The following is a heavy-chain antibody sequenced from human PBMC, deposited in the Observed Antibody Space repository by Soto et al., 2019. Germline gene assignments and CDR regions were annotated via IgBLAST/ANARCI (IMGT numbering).Heavy chain of an antibody. V-gene: IGHV3-23*01. CDR1: GFTFRSYA. CDR3: AKVPTYGSGWYWIH. Sequence: EVQLLESGGGLVQPGGSLRLSCAASGFTFRSYAMSWVRQAPGKGLEWVSAISGSGGSTYYADSVKGRFTISRDNSKNTLYLQMNSLRAEDTAVYYCAKVPTYGSGWYWIHWGQGTLVTVSS. CDR2: ISGSGGST. D-gene: IGHD6-19*01. J-gene: IGHJ4*02.